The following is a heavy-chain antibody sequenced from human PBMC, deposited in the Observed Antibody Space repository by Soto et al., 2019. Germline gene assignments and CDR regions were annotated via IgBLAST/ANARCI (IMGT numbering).Heavy chain of an antibody. J-gene: IGHJ6*04. CDR3: ARDGDYYGSGSYLDV. D-gene: IGHD3-10*01. CDR1: GFTFSSYG. V-gene: IGHV3-33*01. Sequence: GGSLRLSCAASGFTFSSYGMHWVRQAPGKGLEWVAVIWYDGSNKYDADSVKGRFTISRDNSKNTLYLQMNSLRAEDTAVYYCARDGDYYGSGSYLDVWGKGTTVTVSS. CDR2: IWYDGSNK.